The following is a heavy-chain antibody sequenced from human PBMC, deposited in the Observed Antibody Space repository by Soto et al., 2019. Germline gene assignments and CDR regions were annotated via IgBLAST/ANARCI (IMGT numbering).Heavy chain of an antibody. V-gene: IGHV1-18*01. CDR3: ARGVAAGVDY. Sequence: ASVKVSCKASGYTFTSYGISWVRQAPGQGPEWMGWMSAYNGTTNYAQKFQGRVTMTRDISTSTAYMELSSLRSEDTAVYYCARGVAAGVDYWGQGTLVTVSS. J-gene: IGHJ4*02. D-gene: IGHD6-13*01. CDR2: MSAYNGTT. CDR1: GYTFTSYG.